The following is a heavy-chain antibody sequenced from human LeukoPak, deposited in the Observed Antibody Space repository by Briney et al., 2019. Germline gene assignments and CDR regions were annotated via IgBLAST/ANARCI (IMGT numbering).Heavy chain of an antibody. Sequence: PSETLSLTCTVSGGSISSSSYYWGWIRQPPGKGLEWIGSIYYSGSTYYNPSLKSRVTISVDTSKNQFPLKLSSVTAADTAVYYCARDRGNTYYYGSGSYEGWFDPWGQGTLVTVSS. D-gene: IGHD3-10*01. CDR3: ARDRGNTYYYGSGSYEGWFDP. CDR2: IYYSGST. V-gene: IGHV4-39*06. J-gene: IGHJ5*02. CDR1: GGSISSSSYY.